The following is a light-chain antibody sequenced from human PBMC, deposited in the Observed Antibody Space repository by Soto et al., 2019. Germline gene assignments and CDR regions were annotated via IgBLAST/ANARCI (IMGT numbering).Light chain of an antibody. Sequence: SALTQPASVSGSPGQSITISCTGTSSDIGGYKYVSWYQQHPGKAPKLIIFEVSNRPPGVSDRFSGSNSGNTASLTISGLQAEDEADYYCTSYSRYSVLVFGGGTKVTVL. CDR3: TSYSRYSVLV. CDR2: EVS. V-gene: IGLV2-14*01. J-gene: IGLJ3*02. CDR1: SSDIGGYKY.